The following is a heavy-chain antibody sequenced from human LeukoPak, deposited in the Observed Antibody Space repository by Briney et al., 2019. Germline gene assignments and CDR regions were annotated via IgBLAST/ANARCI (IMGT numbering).Heavy chain of an antibody. CDR3: AGSYSYYLDY. J-gene: IGHJ4*02. V-gene: IGHV3-30*03. CDR1: GFTFSSYG. CDR2: ISYDGSNK. Sequence: GGSLRLSCAASGFTFSSYGMHWVRQAPGKGLEWVAVISYDGSNKYYADSVKGRFTISRDNSKNTLYLQMNSLGAEDTAVYYCAGSYSYYLDYWGQGTLVTVSS. D-gene: IGHD2-15*01.